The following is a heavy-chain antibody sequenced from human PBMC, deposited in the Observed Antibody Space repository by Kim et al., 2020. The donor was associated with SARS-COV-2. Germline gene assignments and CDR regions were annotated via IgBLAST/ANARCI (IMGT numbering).Heavy chain of an antibody. V-gene: IGHV3-21*01. D-gene: IGHD4-17*01. CDR2: VSSTSTYI. CDR1: GFTFRTYS. Sequence: GGSLRLSCAASGFTFRTYSMNWVRQAPGKGLEWVSSVSSTSTYIYYADSVKGRFTISRDNAKNSLYLQMDSLRAEDTAVYYCAREDEGDPYGDYPFDYWGQGTLVTVSS. CDR3: AREDEGDPYGDYPFDY. J-gene: IGHJ4*02.